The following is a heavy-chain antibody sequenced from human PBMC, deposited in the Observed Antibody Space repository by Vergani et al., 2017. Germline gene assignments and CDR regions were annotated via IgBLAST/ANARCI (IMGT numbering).Heavy chain of an antibody. J-gene: IGHJ2*01. V-gene: IGHV3-9*01. Sequence: EVQLVESGGGLVQPGRSLRLSCAASGFTFDDYAMHWVRQAPGKGLEWVSGISSNSGSIGYADSVKGRFTISRDNAKNSLYLQMNSLRAEDTALYYCAKDHYDFWSGYPNLSPFDLWGRGTLVTVSS. CDR2: ISSNSGSI. CDR1: GFTFDDYA. CDR3: AKDHYDFWSGYPNLSPFDL. D-gene: IGHD3-3*01.